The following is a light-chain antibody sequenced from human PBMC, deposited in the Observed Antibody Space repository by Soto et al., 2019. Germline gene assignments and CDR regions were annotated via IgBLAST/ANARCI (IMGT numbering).Light chain of an antibody. Sequence: QSALTQPASVSGSPGQSITISCTGTSSDVGGYNYVSWYQQHPGKAPKFMIYDVSNRPSGVSNRFSGSKSGNTASLTISGLQAEDEADYCCSYAGSTTHYVFGTGTKLTVL. V-gene: IGLV2-14*01. CDR3: CSYAGSTTHYV. J-gene: IGLJ1*01. CDR2: DVS. CDR1: SSDVGGYNY.